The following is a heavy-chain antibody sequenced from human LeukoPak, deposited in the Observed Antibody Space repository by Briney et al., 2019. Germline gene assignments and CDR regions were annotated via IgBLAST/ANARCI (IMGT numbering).Heavy chain of an antibody. CDR3: AKGTTVTNYYYGMDV. D-gene: IGHD4-17*01. J-gene: IGHJ6*02. V-gene: IGHV3-23*01. CDR2: ISGSGGST. CDR1: GFTFSSYA. Sequence: GGSLRLSCAASGFTFSSYAMSWVRQAPGKGLKWVSAISGSGGSTYYADSVKGRFTISRDNSKNTLYLQMNSLRAEDTAVYYCAKGTTVTNYYYGMDVWGQGTTVTVSS.